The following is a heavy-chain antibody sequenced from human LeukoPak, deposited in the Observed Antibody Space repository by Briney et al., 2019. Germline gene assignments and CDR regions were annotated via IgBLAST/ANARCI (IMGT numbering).Heavy chain of an antibody. CDR3: ARVRGYCSSASCYGAFDI. J-gene: IGHJ3*02. CDR2: IYYSGST. CDR1: GGSLSSGCYY. D-gene: IGHD2-2*01. V-gene: IGHV4-31*03. Sequence: SQTLSLTCTVAGGSLSSGCYYCSWIRQHPGKGLEWIGYIYYSGSTYFNPSLKSRVTLSVGTSKNQFSLNLNSVTAADTAVYYCARVRGYCSSASCYGAFDIWGQGTMVTVSS.